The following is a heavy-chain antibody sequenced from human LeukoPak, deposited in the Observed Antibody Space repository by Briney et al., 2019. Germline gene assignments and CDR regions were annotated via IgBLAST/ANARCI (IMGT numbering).Heavy chain of an antibody. V-gene: IGHV3-74*01. J-gene: IGHJ4*02. D-gene: IGHD3-10*01. CDR2: INNDGRST. CDR3: ARSYSGSYWYY. CDR1: GFTFSSYW. Sequence: GGSLRLSCAASGFTFSSYWMYWVRQAPGKGLVWVSRINNDGRSTNYADSVKGRFTVSRDNAKNTLYLQMNSLRAEDTAVYYCARSYSGSYWYYWGQGTLVTVSS.